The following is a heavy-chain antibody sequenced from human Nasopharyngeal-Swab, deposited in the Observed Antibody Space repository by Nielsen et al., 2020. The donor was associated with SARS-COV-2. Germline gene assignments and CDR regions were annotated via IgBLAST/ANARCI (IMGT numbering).Heavy chain of an antibody. D-gene: IGHD4-17*01. V-gene: IGHV5-51*01. CDR3: ARSTVTTFPNDY. J-gene: IGHJ4*02. Sequence: GESLKISCKGSGYSFTSYWIGWVRQMPGKGLEWMGISYPGDSYTRYSPSFQGPVTISADKSISTAYLPWSSLKASDTAMYYCARSTVTTFPNDYWGQGTLVTVSS. CDR1: GYSFTSYW. CDR2: SYPGDSYT.